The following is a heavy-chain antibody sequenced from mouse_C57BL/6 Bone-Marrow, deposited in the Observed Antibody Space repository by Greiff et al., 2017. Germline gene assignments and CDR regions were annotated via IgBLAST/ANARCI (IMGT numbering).Heavy chain of an antibody. CDR2: IRSKSNNYAT. CDR1: GFSFNTYA. D-gene: IGHD1-2*01. CDR3: VRHPPTTAAYAMDY. Sequence: EVKLVESGGGLVQPKGSLKLSCAASGFSFNTYAMNWVRQAPGKGLEWVARIRSKSNNYATYYADSVKDRFTISRDDSESMLYLQMNNLKTEDTAMYYCVRHPPTTAAYAMDYWGQGTSVTVSS. J-gene: IGHJ4*01. V-gene: IGHV10-1*01.